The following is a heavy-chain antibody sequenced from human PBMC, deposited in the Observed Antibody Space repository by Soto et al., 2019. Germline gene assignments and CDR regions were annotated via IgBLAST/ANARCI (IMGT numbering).Heavy chain of an antibody. D-gene: IGHD2-15*01. J-gene: IGHJ1*01. CDR1: GGSISSSNW. CDR3: ARSKGYCSGGSCYAQH. V-gene: IGHV4-4*02. CDR2: IYHSGST. Sequence: SETLSLTCAVSGGSISSSNWWSWVRQPPGKGLEWIGEIYHSGSTNYNPSLKSRVTISVDKSKNQFSLKLSSVTAADTAVYYCARSKGYCSGGSCYAQHWGQGTLVTVSS.